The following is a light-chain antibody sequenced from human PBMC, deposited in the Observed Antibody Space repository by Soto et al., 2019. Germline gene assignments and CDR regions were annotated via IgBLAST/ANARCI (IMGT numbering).Light chain of an antibody. Sequence: DIQMTQSPSSLSASVGDIVTITFRASQSISRNLNWYHHKPGKAPKVLIYAASSLQSGVPSRFSGSGSGTDFTLTISSLQPEDFATYYCQQTYSTPITFGQGTRLEIK. CDR3: QQTYSTPIT. J-gene: IGKJ5*01. CDR2: AAS. V-gene: IGKV1-39*01. CDR1: QSISRN.